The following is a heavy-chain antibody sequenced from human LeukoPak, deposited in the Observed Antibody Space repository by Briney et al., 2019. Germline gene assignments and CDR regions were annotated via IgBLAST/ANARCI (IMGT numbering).Heavy chain of an antibody. CDR1: GGTFSSYA. V-gene: IGHV1-69*05. D-gene: IGHD6-13*01. Sequence: SVKVSCKASGGTFSSYAISWVRQAPGQGLEWMGGIIPIFGTANYAQKFQGRVTITTDESTSTAYMELSSLRSEDTAVYYCARGKYSSSSNDYWGQGTLVTVSS. CDR3: ARGKYSSSSNDY. J-gene: IGHJ4*02. CDR2: IIPIFGTA.